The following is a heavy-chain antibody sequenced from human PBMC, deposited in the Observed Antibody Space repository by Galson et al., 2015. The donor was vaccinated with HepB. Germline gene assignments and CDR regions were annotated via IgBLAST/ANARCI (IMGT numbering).Heavy chain of an antibody. CDR1: GFAFSSYA. V-gene: IGHV3-23*01. CDR3: AKAVWEEESWYFDL. J-gene: IGHJ2*01. Sequence: PRLSCAASGFAFSSYAMSWVRQAPGKGLEWVLTISGGGRTFGADSVKGRFTISRDNSKNTLSVHMNSLRVEDTAVYFCAKAVWEEESWYFDLWGRGTLVTVSS. D-gene: IGHD1-26*01. CDR2: ISGGGRT.